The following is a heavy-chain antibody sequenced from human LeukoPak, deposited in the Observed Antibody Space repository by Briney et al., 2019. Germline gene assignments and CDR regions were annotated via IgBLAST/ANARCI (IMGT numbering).Heavy chain of an antibody. CDR3: ARVLSSGYYVWAY. D-gene: IGHD3-22*01. V-gene: IGHV4-59*12. J-gene: IGHJ4*02. Sequence: NPSETLSLTCTVSGGSISSYYWSWIRQPPGKGLEWIGYIYYSGSTNYNPSLKSRVTISVDTSKNQFSLKLSSVTAADTAVYYCARVLSSGYYVWAYWGQGTLVTVSS. CDR1: GGSISSYY. CDR2: IYYSGST.